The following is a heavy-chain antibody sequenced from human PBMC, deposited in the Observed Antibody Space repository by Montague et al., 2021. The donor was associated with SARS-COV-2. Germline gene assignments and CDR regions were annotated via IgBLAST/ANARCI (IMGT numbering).Heavy chain of an antibody. Sequence: SETRSLTCTVSGGSISSYYWSWIRQPPGKGLEWIGYMSYCESTNYKPSLKSRVTISVDTSKNQLYLKVNSVTAADTAVYYCARRDGYCSSTRCPHCFDPCGQGTLVTVSS. CDR1: GGSISSYY. D-gene: IGHD2-2*01. V-gene: IGHV4-59*01. CDR2: MSYCEST. CDR3: ARRDGYCSSTRCPHCFDP. J-gene: IGHJ5*02.